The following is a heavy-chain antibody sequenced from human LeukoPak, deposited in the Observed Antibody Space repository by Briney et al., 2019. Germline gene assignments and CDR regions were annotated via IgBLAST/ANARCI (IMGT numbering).Heavy chain of an antibody. V-gene: IGHV3-48*01. J-gene: IGHJ4*02. CDR2: ISDSSSTK. Sequence: PGGSLRLSCAASGFTFSSYSMNWVRQAPGKGLEWVSYISDSSSTKYYADSVKGRFTISRDNGKNSLYLQMNSLRAEDTAVYSCARRGFTSGWDHWGQGNLVTVSS. D-gene: IGHD6-19*01. CDR3: ARRGFTSGWDH. CDR1: GFTFSSYS.